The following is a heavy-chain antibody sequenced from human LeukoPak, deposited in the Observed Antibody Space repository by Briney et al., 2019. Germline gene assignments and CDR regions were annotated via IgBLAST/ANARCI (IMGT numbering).Heavy chain of an antibody. CDR3: AREDYYDSGSFDP. V-gene: IGHV1-8*02. Sequence: ASVKVSCKASGGTFTSYDINWVRQATGQGLEWMGWMNPNSGNTAYAQKFQGRVTMTRNTSISTAYMELSSLRSEDTAVYYCAREDYYDSGSFDPWGQGTLVTVS. J-gene: IGHJ5*02. CDR1: GGTFTSYD. CDR2: MNPNSGNT. D-gene: IGHD3-22*01.